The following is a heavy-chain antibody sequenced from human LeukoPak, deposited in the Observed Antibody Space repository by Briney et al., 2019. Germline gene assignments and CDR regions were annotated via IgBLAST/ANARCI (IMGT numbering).Heavy chain of an antibody. Sequence: PGGSLRLSCAASGFTFSSYWMHRVRQAPGKGLVWVSRISSDGGSISYADSVKGRFTISRDNAKNTLYLQMNSLRAEDTAVYYCARDSYYYGSGSSHCLDYWGQGTLVTVSS. CDR3: ARDSYYYGSGSSHCLDY. D-gene: IGHD3-10*01. CDR1: GFTFSSYW. CDR2: ISSDGGSI. J-gene: IGHJ4*02. V-gene: IGHV3-74*01.